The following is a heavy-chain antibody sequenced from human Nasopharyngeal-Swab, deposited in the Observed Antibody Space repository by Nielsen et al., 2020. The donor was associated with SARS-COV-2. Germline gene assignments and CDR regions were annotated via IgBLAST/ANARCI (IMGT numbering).Heavy chain of an antibody. Sequence: GESLKISCAASGFTVSNNYMSWVRQAPGKGLEWVSVIYSFSSTYYADSVEGRFTISRDNSKNTVSLQMNSLRAEDTAVYYCAKDRISMILVPLPWGQGTLVTVSS. D-gene: IGHD3-22*01. V-gene: IGHV3-53*01. CDR2: IYSFSST. CDR1: GFTVSNNY. CDR3: AKDRISMILVPLP. J-gene: IGHJ5*02.